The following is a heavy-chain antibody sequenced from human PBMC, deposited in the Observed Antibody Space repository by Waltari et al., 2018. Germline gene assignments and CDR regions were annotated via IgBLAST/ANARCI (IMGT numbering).Heavy chain of an antibody. D-gene: IGHD3-10*01. Sequence: QVQLVQSGAEVKKPGASVKVSCKASGYTFIDYAIHWVCQAPGQRLEWMGWINPANGNTKYSQNFQGGVTFTRDTSATTAYMELNRLTSKDTAIYFCAVGAPDHWGQGTLVTVSS. CDR1: GYTFIDYA. CDR3: AVGAPDH. CDR2: INPANGNT. V-gene: IGHV1-3*01. J-gene: IGHJ4*02.